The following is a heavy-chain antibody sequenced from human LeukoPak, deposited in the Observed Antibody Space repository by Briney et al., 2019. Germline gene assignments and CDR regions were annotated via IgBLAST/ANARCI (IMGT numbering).Heavy chain of an antibody. D-gene: IGHD6-13*01. CDR3: ARSLAYSSSWGVYFQH. CDR2: IYNSGST. J-gene: IGHJ1*01. Sequence: PSETLSLTCTVSGGSISGYYWSWIRQPPGKGLEWIGYIYNSGSTNYNPSLKSRVTISVDTSKNQFSLKLSSVTAADTAVYYCARSLAYSSSWGVYFQHWGQGTLVTVSS. V-gene: IGHV4-59*01. CDR1: GGSISGYY.